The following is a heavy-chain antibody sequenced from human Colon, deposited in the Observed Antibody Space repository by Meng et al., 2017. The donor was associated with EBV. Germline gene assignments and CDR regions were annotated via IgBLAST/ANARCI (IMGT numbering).Heavy chain of an antibody. CDR2: IYYIGGT. V-gene: IGHV4-61*01. J-gene: IGHJ5*02. CDR1: GDSVATGRYY. D-gene: IGHD3-10*01. CDR3: ARVSGRSFDP. Sequence: QGQLQEPGPGFVKPSETLSLTCTVSGDSVATGRYYWSWIRQPPGKGLEWIAYIYYIGGTNYNPSLKSRLTISLDTSKNQFSLSLRSVTAADTAVYYCARVSGRSFDPWGQGTLVTVSS.